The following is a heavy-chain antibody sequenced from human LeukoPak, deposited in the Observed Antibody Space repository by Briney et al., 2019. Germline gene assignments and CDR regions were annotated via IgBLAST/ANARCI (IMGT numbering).Heavy chain of an antibody. D-gene: IGHD3-10*01. Sequence: PSETLSLTCAVYGGSFSGYYWSWIRQPPGKGLEWIGEINHSGSTNYNPSLKSRVTISVDTSKNQFSLKLSSVTAADTAVYYCARQLGYGSGTRAFDIWGQGTMVTVSS. J-gene: IGHJ3*02. CDR3: ARQLGYGSGTRAFDI. CDR2: INHSGST. V-gene: IGHV4-34*01. CDR1: GGSFSGYY.